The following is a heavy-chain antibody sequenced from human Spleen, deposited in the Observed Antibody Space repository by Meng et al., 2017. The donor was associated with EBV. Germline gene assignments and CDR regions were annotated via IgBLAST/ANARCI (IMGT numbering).Heavy chain of an antibody. Sequence: QVQVVQSGAEVEKPGASVTVSCKVSGYRLNDLSIRWVRQAPGKGLEWMGGFDYEHGKTIYAQKFQGRVTMTEDTSTDTAYMELRSLRSDDTAMYYCAMTRGYSYGFYHYWGQGALVTVSS. V-gene: IGHV1-24*01. CDR2: FDYEHGKT. D-gene: IGHD5-18*01. CDR3: AMTRGYSYGFYHY. J-gene: IGHJ4*02. CDR1: GYRLNDLS.